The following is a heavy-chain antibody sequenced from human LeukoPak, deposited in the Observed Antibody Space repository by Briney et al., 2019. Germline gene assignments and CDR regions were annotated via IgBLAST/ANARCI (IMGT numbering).Heavy chain of an antibody. D-gene: IGHD2-21*02. J-gene: IGHJ4*02. CDR2: IKGGGGDP. CDR1: GFTFTTYA. V-gene: IGHV3-23*01. CDR3: AQGGHDFNPFYC. Sequence: GGSLRLSCAASGFTFTTYAMDWVRQAPGEGLEWVSRIKGGGGDPFYADSVRGRFTISRDKSKNTLYLQLNSLRVEDTAVYFCAQGGHDFNPFYCWGQGTLVTVSS.